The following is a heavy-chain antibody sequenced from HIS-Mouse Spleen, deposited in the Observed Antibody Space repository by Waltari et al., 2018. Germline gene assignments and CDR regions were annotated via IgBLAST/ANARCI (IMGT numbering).Heavy chain of an antibody. J-gene: IGHJ4*02. D-gene: IGHD1-7*01. CDR3: AGYNWNYGTDY. CDR1: GGSFRGYY. CDR2: INHSGST. V-gene: IGHV4-34*01. Sequence: QVQLQQWGAGLLKPSDTLSLTGAVSGGSFRGYYWSWIRQPPGKGLEWIGEINHSGSTNYNPSLKSRVTISVDTSKNQFSLKLSSVTAADTAVYYCAGYNWNYGTDYWGQGTLVTVSS.